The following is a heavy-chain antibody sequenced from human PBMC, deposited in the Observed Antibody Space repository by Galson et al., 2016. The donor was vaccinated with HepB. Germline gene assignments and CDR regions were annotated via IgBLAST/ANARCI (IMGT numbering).Heavy chain of an antibody. CDR3: TRDDSYGLDV. Sequence: SLRLSCAASGFIFSDYAIHWVRQAPGKGVEYVSVITKDGGGTYYADSVKDRFTISRDNAKNTVHLQMNSLRAEDTAIYYCTRDDSYGLDVWGQGTTVTVSS. J-gene: IGHJ6*02. V-gene: IGHV3-64*04. CDR2: ITKDGGGT. CDR1: GFIFSDYA. D-gene: IGHD2-21*02.